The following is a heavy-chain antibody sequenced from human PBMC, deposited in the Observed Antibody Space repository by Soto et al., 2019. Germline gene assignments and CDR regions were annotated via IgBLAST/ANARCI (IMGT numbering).Heavy chain of an antibody. CDR2: ITPIFGTS. Sequence: QVQLVQSGAEVKKPGSSVKVSCKASGGTFSNYAVSWVRQAPGQGLEWMGGITPIFGTSNYAQKFQGRVTITADASTSTAYMELSSLRSEDTAVYYCARELGVTGDRSWYFDLWGRGTLVTVSS. V-gene: IGHV1-69*01. D-gene: IGHD1-20*01. J-gene: IGHJ2*01. CDR3: ARELGVTGDRSWYFDL. CDR1: GGTFSNYA.